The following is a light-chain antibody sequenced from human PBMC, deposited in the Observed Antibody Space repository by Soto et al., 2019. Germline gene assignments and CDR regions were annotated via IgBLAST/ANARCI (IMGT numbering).Light chain of an antibody. J-gene: IGLJ1*01. Sequence: QSALTQPASVSGSPGQSITISCTGTNSDVGGYHYVSWYQQHPGKAPKLMIYEVSNRPSGVSNRFSGSKSDNTASLTISGLQAEDEADYYCSSYTSSSTYVFGTGTKLTVL. V-gene: IGLV2-14*01. CDR1: NSDVGGYHY. CDR3: SSYTSSSTYV. CDR2: EVS.